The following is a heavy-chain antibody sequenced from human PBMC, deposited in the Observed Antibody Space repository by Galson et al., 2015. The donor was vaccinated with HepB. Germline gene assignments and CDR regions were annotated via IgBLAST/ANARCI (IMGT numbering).Heavy chain of an antibody. CDR2: INPSGGST. CDR3: ARGGFGEIYYYYGMDV. V-gene: IGHV1-46*04. D-gene: IGHD3-10*01. J-gene: IGHJ6*02. Sequence: SVKVSCKASGYTFTSYYMHWVRQAPGQGLEWMGIINPSGGSTSYAQKLQGRVTMTRDTSTSTVYMELSSLRSEDTAVYYCARGGFGEIYYYYGMDVWGQGTTVTVSS. CDR1: GYTFTSYY.